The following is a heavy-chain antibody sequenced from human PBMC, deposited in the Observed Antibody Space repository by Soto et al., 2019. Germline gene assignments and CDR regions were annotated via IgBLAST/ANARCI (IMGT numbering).Heavy chain of an antibody. J-gene: IGHJ3*02. CDR1: GFTVSSHA. CDR3: APHVSCSGGSCQYDAFAI. Sequence: EVQVLEPGGGLVQPGGSLRLSCEGSGFTVSSHAMTWIRQAPGKGPEWVSTITADGGTYYADSVKGRFAMSRDTSESTLYLQMNSLGAEDTGAYYCAPHVSCSGGSCQYDAFAIRGQGTMVTVSS. D-gene: IGHD2-15*01. CDR2: ITADGGT. V-gene: IGHV3-23*01.